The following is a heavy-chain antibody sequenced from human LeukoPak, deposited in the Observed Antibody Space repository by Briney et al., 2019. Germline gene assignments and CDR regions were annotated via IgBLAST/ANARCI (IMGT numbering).Heavy chain of an antibody. CDR2: ISAYNGNT. Sequence: ASVTVSCKTSGYTFASSGISWVRQAPGQGLEWMGWISAYNGNTYYAQNLQGRLTMTTDTSTSTASMELRSLRSDDTAVYYCARDFGDVWGQGTTVTVSS. CDR1: GYTFASSG. V-gene: IGHV1-18*01. CDR3: ARDFGDV. J-gene: IGHJ6*02. D-gene: IGHD3-10*01.